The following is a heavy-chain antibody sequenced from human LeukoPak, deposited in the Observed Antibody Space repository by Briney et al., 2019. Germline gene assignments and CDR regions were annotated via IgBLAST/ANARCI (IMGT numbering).Heavy chain of an antibody. CDR3: ARAPYYYASGTYLLQNYYMDV. CDR1: GFSFSSYG. CDR2: INHSGST. Sequence: GTLRLSCAASGFSFSSYGMSWVRQAPGKGLEWIGEINHSGSTNYNPSLKSRVTISVDTSKNQFSLKLSSVTAADTAVYYCARAPYYYASGTYLLQNYYMDVWGKGTTVTVSS. V-gene: IGHV4-34*01. D-gene: IGHD3-10*01. J-gene: IGHJ6*03.